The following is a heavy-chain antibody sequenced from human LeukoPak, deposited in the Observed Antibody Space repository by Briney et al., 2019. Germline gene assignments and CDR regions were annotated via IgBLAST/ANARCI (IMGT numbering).Heavy chain of an antibody. Sequence: GSLRLSCAASGFRFNTYWMSWIRQPPGKGLEWIGYIYYSGSTNYNPSLKSRVTISVDTSKNQFSLKLSSVTAADTAVYYCARGRYYYDSSGVGGWSAFDIWGQGTMVTVSS. V-gene: IGHV4-59*01. CDR2: IYYSGST. CDR3: ARGRYYYDSSGVGGWSAFDI. J-gene: IGHJ3*02. D-gene: IGHD3-22*01. CDR1: GFRFNTYW.